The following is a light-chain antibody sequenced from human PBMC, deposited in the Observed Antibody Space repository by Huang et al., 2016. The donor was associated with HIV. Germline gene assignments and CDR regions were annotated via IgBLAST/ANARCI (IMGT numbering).Light chain of an antibody. Sequence: EIVMIQSPATLSVSPGQRVTLSCRANRSVSTNLAWYQQRHGQAPRLLIYGSSTRAPGIPARFSGSGSGTDFPLTISSLQSEDFALYYCHQYNNWLLSFGGGTRV. CDR1: RSVSTN. J-gene: IGKJ4*01. V-gene: IGKV3-15*01. CDR3: HQYNNWLLS. CDR2: GSS.